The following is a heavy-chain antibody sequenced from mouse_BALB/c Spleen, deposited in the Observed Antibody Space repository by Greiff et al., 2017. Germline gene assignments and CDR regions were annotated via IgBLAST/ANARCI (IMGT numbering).Heavy chain of an antibody. D-gene: IGHD1-1*01. J-gene: IGHJ1*01. Sequence: DVQLVESGGGLVKPGGSLKLSCAASGFTFSDYYMYWVRQTPEKRLEWVATISDGGSYTYYPDSVKGRFTISRDNAKNNLYLQMSSLKSEDTAMYYCARYYYGSYWYFDVWGAGTTVTVSS. CDR1: GFTFSDYY. V-gene: IGHV5-4*02. CDR3: ARYYYGSYWYFDV. CDR2: ISDGGSYT.